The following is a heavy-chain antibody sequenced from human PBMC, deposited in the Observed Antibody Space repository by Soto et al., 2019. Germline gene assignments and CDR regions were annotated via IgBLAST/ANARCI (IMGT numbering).Heavy chain of an antibody. CDR3: AEGVWDYGDSRGGAFDI. J-gene: IGHJ3*02. D-gene: IGHD4-17*01. CDR1: GFTFTSYA. Sequence: GGSLRLSCAASGFTFTSYAMSWVRQAPGKGLEWVSGIRGSGGDTYYADSVKGRFTISRDNSKNTLYLQMNSLRAEDTAVYYCAEGVWDYGDSRGGAFDIWGQGTMVTVSS. CDR2: IRGSGGDT. V-gene: IGHV3-23*01.